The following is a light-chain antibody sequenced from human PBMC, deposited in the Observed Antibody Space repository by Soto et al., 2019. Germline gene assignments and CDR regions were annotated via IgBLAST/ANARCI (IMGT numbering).Light chain of an antibody. CDR3: EQHSNSPWK. J-gene: IGKJ1*01. CDR2: ALS. Sequence: EIVLTQSPGTLSLSPGESAALSCRASQSVTSNYLVWYRQKPGQAPRLLIYALSSRAAGIPDRFNGSGSGTDFTLAITRLEPEDCVVYYCEQHSNSPWKFGQGTRVEV. V-gene: IGKV3-20*01. CDR1: QSVTSNY.